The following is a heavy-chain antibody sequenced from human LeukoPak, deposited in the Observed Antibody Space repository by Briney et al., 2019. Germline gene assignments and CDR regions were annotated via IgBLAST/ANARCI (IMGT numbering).Heavy chain of an antibody. CDR2: INTDGSST. Sequence: PGRSPRLSCAATGLTASSDWMRSDRQAPGERLMWVSRINTDGSSTTYADSVKGRFTISRDTAKNTLYLQMNSLRVEDTAMYYCARDWRAMNAFDLWGQGTMVTVSS. J-gene: IGHJ3*01. D-gene: IGHD5-18*01. CDR3: ARDWRAMNAFDL. CDR1: GLTASSDW. V-gene: IGHV3-74*01.